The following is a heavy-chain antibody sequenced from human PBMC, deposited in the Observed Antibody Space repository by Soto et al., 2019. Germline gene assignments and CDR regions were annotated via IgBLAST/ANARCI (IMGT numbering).Heavy chain of an antibody. CDR2: ISAYNGNT. V-gene: IGHV1-18*01. CDR3: ARGCSSTSCYAGDWFDP. J-gene: IGHJ5*02. Sequence: GASVKVSCKASGYTFTSYGISWVRQAPGQGLEWMGWISAYNGNTNYAQKLQGRVTMTTDTSTSTAYMELRSLRSDDTAVYYCARGCSSTSCYAGDWFDPWGQGALVTVS. CDR1: GYTFTSYG. D-gene: IGHD2-2*01.